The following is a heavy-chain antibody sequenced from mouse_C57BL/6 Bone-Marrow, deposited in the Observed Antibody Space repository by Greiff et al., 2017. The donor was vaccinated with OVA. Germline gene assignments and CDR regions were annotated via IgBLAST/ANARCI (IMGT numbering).Heavy chain of an antibody. CDR3: ARHVRGNYGYYAMDY. V-gene: IGHV5-2*01. D-gene: IGHD2-1*01. CDR1: EYEFPSHD. Sequence: EVQRVESGGGLVQPGESLKLSCESNEYEFPSHDMSWVRKTPEKRLELVAAINSDGGSTYYPDTMERRFIISRDNTKKTLYLQMSSLRSEDTALYYRARHVRGNYGYYAMDYWGQGTSVTVSS. J-gene: IGHJ4*01. CDR2: INSDGGST.